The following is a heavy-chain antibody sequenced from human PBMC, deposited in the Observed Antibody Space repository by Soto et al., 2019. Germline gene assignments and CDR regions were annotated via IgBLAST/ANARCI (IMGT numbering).Heavy chain of an antibody. Sequence: SETLSLTCTVSGGSISSYYWSWIRQPPGKGLEWIGYIYYSGSTNYNPSLKSRVTISVDTSKNQFSLKLSSVTAADTAVYYCAGVYDSSGYLYYYYGMDVWGQGTTVTVAS. CDR1: GGSISSYY. J-gene: IGHJ6*02. D-gene: IGHD3-22*01. CDR2: IYYSGST. V-gene: IGHV4-59*01. CDR3: AGVYDSSGYLYYYYGMDV.